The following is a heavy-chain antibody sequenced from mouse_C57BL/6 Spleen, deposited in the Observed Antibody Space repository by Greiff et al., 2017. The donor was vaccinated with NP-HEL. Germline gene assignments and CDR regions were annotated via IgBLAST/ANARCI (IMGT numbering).Heavy chain of an antibody. CDR3: AIQPLLWAMDY. CDR2: ISYDGSN. D-gene: IGHD1-1*02. V-gene: IGHV3-6*01. J-gene: IGHJ4*01. Sequence: EVQLQESGPGLVKPSQSLSLTCSVTGYSITSGYYWNWIRQFPGNKLEWMGYISYDGSNNYNPSLKNRITITRDTSKNQFFLKLNSLPTEDTATYYCAIQPLLWAMDYWGQGTSVTVSS. CDR1: GYSITSGYY.